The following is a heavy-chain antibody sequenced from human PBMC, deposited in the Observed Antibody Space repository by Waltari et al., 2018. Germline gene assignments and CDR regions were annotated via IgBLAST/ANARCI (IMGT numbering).Heavy chain of an antibody. V-gene: IGHV3-7*02. D-gene: IGHD5-12*01. CDR2: INNVGTET. CDR3: FSGYTSGY. Sequence: EDRLVESGGGLVQPGGSLGLSCAASGCEFSSFWMTWVRQAPGKGLEWVANINNVGTETYYAASVRGRFTVSRDNAENSVHLQMNSLTDGDTAMYYCFSGYTSGYWGQGALVIVSS. J-gene: IGHJ4*02. CDR1: GCEFSSFW.